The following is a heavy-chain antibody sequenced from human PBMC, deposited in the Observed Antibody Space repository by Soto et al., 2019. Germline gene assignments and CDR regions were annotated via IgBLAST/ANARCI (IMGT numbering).Heavy chain of an antibody. V-gene: IGHV4-31*03. J-gene: IGHJ5*02. CDR1: GGSISSGGYY. Sequence: SETLSLTCTVSGGSISSGGYYWSWIRQHPGKGLEWIGYIYYSGSTYYNPSLKSRVTISVDTSKNQFSLKLSSVTAADTAVYYCSRALLGGPQNWFDPWGQGTLVTVSS. D-gene: IGHD3-10*01. CDR2: IYYSGST. CDR3: SRALLGGPQNWFDP.